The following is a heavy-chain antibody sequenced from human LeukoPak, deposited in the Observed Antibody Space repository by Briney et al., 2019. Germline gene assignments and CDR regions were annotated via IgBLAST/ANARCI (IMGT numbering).Heavy chain of an antibody. CDR3: ARDDMVRGIKYYYYGMDV. Sequence: SETLSLTCAASGYSISSGYYWGWIRQPPGKGLEWIGNIYHSGSTYYNPSLKSRVTISVDTSKNQFSLKLSSVTAADTAVYYCARDDMVRGIKYYYYGMDVWGKGTTVTVSS. V-gene: IGHV4-38-2*02. D-gene: IGHD3-10*01. CDR1: GYSISSGYY. J-gene: IGHJ6*04. CDR2: IYHSGST.